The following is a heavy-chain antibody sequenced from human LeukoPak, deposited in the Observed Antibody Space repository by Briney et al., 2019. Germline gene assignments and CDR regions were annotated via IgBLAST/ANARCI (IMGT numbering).Heavy chain of an antibody. D-gene: IGHD3-3*01. Sequence: SETLSLTCTVSGDSISSYYCNWIRQPAGKGLEYIGRIYSTGSTNYNPSLKSRITMSVDTSKNHFSLKLSSVTAADTAVYYCATTTSILAFDIWGQGTMVTVSS. CDR1: GDSISSYY. V-gene: IGHV4-4*07. J-gene: IGHJ3*02. CDR2: IYSTGST. CDR3: ATTTSILAFDI.